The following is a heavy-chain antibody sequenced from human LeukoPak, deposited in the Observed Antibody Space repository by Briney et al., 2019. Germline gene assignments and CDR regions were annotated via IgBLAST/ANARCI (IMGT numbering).Heavy chain of an antibody. J-gene: IGHJ4*02. CDR1: GFTLSHYP. Sequence: GGSLRLSCIASGFTLSHYPAMHWVRQAPGKGLEWVSSISSSSSYIYYADSVKGRFTISRDNAKNSLYLQMNSLRADDTAVYFCAMIEQVVSNVEGGYWGQGTLVTVSS. D-gene: IGHD6-6*01. CDR2: ISSSSSYI. CDR3: AMIEQVVSNVEGGY. V-gene: IGHV3-21*06.